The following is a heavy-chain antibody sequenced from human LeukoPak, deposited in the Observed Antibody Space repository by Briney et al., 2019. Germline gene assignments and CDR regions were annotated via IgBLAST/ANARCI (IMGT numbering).Heavy chain of an antibody. J-gene: IGHJ4*02. D-gene: IGHD3-10*02. CDR2: MNPNSGNT. V-gene: IGHV1-8*01. Sequence: ASVKVSCQASGYTFTSYDINWVRQATGQGLEWMGWMNPNSGNTGYAQKCQGRVTMTRNTSISTAYMELGSLRSEYTAVYFCARGLGSGSYLYWGQGTLVTVSS. CDR1: GYTFTSYD. CDR3: ARGLGSGSYLY.